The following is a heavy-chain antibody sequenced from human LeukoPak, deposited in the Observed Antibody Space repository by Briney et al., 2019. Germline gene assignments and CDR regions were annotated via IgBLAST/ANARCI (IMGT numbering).Heavy chain of an antibody. Sequence: GESLRLSCAASGFTFSSYSMNWVHQAPGKGLEWVSSISSSSSYIYYADSVKGRFTISRDNAKDSLYLQMNSLRAEDTAVYYCAREIAAAGTVDYWGQGTLVTVSS. CDR1: GFTFSSYS. CDR3: AREIAAAGTVDY. V-gene: IGHV3-21*01. D-gene: IGHD6-13*01. J-gene: IGHJ4*02. CDR2: ISSSSSYI.